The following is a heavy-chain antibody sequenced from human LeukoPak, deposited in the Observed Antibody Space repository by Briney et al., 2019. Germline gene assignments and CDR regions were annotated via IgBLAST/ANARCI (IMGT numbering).Heavy chain of an antibody. CDR3: TRYPRLAGYDTAFVS. V-gene: IGHV3-48*04. J-gene: IGHJ4*02. CDR2: ISSSSSTI. D-gene: IGHD2-2*01. CDR1: GFTFSSYS. Sequence: GALRLSCAASGFTFSSYSMNWVRQAPGKGLEWVSYISSSSSTIYYADSVKGRFTISRDNAKNSLYLQMNSLRAEDTAVYYCTRYPRLAGYDTAFVSWGQGTLVTVSS.